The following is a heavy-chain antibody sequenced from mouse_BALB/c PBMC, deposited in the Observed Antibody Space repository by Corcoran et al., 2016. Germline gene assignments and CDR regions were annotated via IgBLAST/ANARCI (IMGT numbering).Heavy chain of an antibody. J-gene: IGHJ2*01. CDR3: ARKATARATYFDY. CDR2: INTYTGEP. V-gene: IGHV9-1*02. Sequence: QIQLVQSGPELKKPGETVKISCKASGYTFTNYGMNWVKQAPGKGLKWMGWINTYTGEPTYADDFKGRSAFSLETSASTAYLQINNLKNEDMATYFCARKATARATYFDYWGQGTTLTVSS. D-gene: IGHD3-2*01. CDR1: GYTFTNYG.